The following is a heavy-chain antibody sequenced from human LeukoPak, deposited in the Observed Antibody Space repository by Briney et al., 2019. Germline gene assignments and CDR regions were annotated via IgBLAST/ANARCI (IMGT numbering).Heavy chain of an antibody. V-gene: IGHV4-39*01. CDR1: GDSMNSSSFY. CDR3: ARLPRGLIRSY. Sequence: SETLSLTCTVSGDSMNSSSFYWGWIRQPPGKGLEWIGTIYHGGSTDSYTWRTYYKSSLNSRVTTSVDTSNNQFSLPMASVAAADTAVYYCARLPRGLIRSYWGQGTLVTVSS. CDR2: IYHGGSTDSYTWRT. D-gene: IGHD3-16*01. J-gene: IGHJ4*02.